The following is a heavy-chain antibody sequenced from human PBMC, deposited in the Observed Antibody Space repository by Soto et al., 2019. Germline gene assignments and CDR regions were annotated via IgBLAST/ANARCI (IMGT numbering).Heavy chain of an antibody. Sequence: GGSLRLSCAASGFTFSSYSMNWVRQAPGKGLEWVSSISSSSSYIYYADSVKGRFTISRDNAKNSLYLQMNSLRAEDTAVYSCARGGWLLDYYYYGMDVWGQGTTVTVSS. CDR3: ARGGWLLDYYYYGMDV. V-gene: IGHV3-21*01. CDR1: GFTFSSYS. CDR2: ISSSSSYI. J-gene: IGHJ6*02. D-gene: IGHD5-12*01.